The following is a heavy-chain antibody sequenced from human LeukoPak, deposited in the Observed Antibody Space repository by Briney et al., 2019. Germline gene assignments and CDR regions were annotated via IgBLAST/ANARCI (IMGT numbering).Heavy chain of an antibody. D-gene: IGHD1-26*01. CDR2: IYYSGST. CDR1: GGSISSYY. V-gene: IGHV4-59*01. CDR3: ARDRGSYWGIDY. J-gene: IGHJ4*02. Sequence: SETLSLTCTVSGGSISSYYWGWIRQPPGKGLEWIGYIYYSGSTNYNPSLKSRVTISVDTSKNQFSLKLSSVTAADTAVYYCARDRGSYWGIDYWGQGTLVTVSS.